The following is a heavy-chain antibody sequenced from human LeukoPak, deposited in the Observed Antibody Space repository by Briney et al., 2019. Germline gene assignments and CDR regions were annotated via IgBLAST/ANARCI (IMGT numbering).Heavy chain of an antibody. CDR2: ISAYNSDT. CDR1: VYTGSSCG. J-gene: IGHJ4*02. D-gene: IGHD6-13*01. Sequence: AASVTLSCTGSVYTGSSCGNSWMRLAPGQGIESIGWISAYNSDTNYAQNHQGRVSMTTDTTTRTAYMELRSLRPDDTTVYYCTRDLPYSSSWDSIDYWGQGTLVTVSS. V-gene: IGHV1-18*01. CDR3: TRDLPYSSSWDSIDY.